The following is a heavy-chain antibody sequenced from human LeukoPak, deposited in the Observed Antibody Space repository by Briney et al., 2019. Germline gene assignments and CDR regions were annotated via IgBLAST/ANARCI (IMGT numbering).Heavy chain of an antibody. V-gene: IGHV4-59*01. D-gene: IGHD3-22*01. Sequence: PSETLSLTCTVSGGSISSYYWSWIRQPPGKGLEWIGYVYYSGSTNYNPSLKSRVTISVDTSKNQFSLKLNSVTAVDTAVYYCARWGHFDTSGYFVVDYWGQGTLVTVSS. J-gene: IGHJ4*02. CDR1: GGSISSYY. CDR2: VYYSGST. CDR3: ARWGHFDTSGYFVVDY.